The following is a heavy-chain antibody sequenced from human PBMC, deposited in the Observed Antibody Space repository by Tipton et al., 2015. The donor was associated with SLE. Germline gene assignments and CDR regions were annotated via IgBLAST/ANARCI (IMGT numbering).Heavy chain of an antibody. V-gene: IGHV4-59*11. Sequence: TLSLTCSVSGGSISSHHWIWIRQPPGKGLEWIGYISYGGGTNYNPSLKSRVTISVDTSKNQFSLGLTSVTAADAAVYFCARGAVGVTPFDYWSQGTLVTVSS. J-gene: IGHJ4*02. CDR2: ISYGGGT. CDR1: GGSISSHH. D-gene: IGHD1-26*01. CDR3: ARGAVGVTPFDY.